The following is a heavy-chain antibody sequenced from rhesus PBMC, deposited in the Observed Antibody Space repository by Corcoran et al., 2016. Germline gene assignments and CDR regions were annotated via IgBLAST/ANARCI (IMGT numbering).Heavy chain of an antibody. V-gene: IGHV3S5*01. CDR2: IHRGWGST. Sequence: EVQLVETGGGLVQPGGALKLSCAASGFTFSSYGMSWVRKSPGKGLEWVSAIHRGWGSTYYADSVKCRFTISRENSKNTLSLQMNSLRAEDTAVYYCAKVGYSGSWGDWGQGVLVTVSS. CDR3: AKVGYSGSWGD. J-gene: IGHJ4*01. D-gene: IGHD6-25*01. CDR1: GFTFSSYG.